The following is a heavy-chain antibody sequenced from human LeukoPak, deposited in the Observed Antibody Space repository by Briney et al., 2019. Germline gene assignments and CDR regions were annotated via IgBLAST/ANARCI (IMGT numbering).Heavy chain of an antibody. V-gene: IGHV4-39*01. J-gene: IGHJ4*02. D-gene: IGHD2-8*01. Sequence: SETLSLTCTVSGGSISSSSYYWGWIRQPPGKGLEWIGSIYYSGSTYYNPSLKSRVTISVDTSKNQFSLKLSSVTAADTAVYYCASLYCTNGVCHQVHVGYWGQGTLVTVSS. CDR1: GGSISSSSYY. CDR2: IYYSGST. CDR3: ASLYCTNGVCHQVHVGY.